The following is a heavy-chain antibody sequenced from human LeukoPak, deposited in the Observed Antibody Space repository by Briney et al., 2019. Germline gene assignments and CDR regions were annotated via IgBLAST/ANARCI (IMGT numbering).Heavy chain of an antibody. CDR1: GFTFDDYG. CDR2: IDWNGGST. J-gene: IGHJ4*02. CDR3: ARARIAVAGTFDH. Sequence: GGSLRLSCAASGFTFDDYGMSWVRQAPGKGLEWGFGIDWNGGSTGYADSVKGRFTISRDNAKNSLYLQMNSLRAEDTALYYCARARIAVAGTFDHWGQGTLVTVSS. V-gene: IGHV3-20*04. D-gene: IGHD6-19*01.